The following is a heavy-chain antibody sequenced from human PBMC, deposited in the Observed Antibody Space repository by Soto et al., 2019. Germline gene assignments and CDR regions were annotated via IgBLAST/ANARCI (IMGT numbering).Heavy chain of an antibody. CDR2: IWYDGSNK. CDR3: ATNGGFGTGTTDY. D-gene: IGHD1-1*01. V-gene: IGHV3-33*01. CDR1: GFTFSSYG. J-gene: IGHJ4*02. Sequence: QVQLVESGGGMVQSGRSLRLSCAASGFTFSSYGMHWVRQAPGKGLEWVAVIWYDGSNKYYADSVKGRFTVSRDNSKNTLYLQMTSLRAEDTAVYYCATNGGFGTGTTDYWGQGTLVTVSS.